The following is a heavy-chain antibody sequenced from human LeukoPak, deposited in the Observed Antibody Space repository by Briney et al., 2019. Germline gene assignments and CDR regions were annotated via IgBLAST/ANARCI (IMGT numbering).Heavy chain of an antibody. CDR3: AKAANIVVVPAAISGGAFDI. Sequence: GGSLRLSCAASGFTFGSYAMSWVRQAPGKGLEWVSAISGSGGSTYYADSVKGRFTISRDNSKNTLYLQMNSLRAEDTAVYYCAKAANIVVVPAAISGGAFDIWGQGTMVTVSS. CDR1: GFTFGSYA. J-gene: IGHJ3*02. D-gene: IGHD2-2*01. CDR2: ISGSGGST. V-gene: IGHV3-23*01.